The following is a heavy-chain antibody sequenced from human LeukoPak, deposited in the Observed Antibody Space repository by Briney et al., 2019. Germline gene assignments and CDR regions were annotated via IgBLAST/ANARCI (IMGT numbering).Heavy chain of an antibody. CDR3: SRESGPSFPFGY. D-gene: IGHD1-26*01. CDR1: GGSISGTNW. Sequence: PSETLSLTCGVSGGSISGTNWWSWVRQPPGQGLEWIGEISLAGQTNYNPSLNGRVTMSLDKSSNQLSLHLTSVTAADTATYFCSRESGPSFPFGYWGQGTLVIVSS. V-gene: IGHV4/OR15-8*02. J-gene: IGHJ4*02. CDR2: ISLAGQT.